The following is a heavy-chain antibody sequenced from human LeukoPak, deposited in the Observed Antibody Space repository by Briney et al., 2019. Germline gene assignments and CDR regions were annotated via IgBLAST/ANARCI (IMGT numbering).Heavy chain of an antibody. CDR1: GYSISSGYY. Sequence: PSETLSVTCTDSGYSISSGYYWGWIRQPPGKGLEWIGSIYHIGSTYYNPSLKSRVSRSVDTSKNQFSLRLSSVTAADTAVNYCARREAVVTRSFDYWGQGTLVTVSS. CDR2: IYHIGST. D-gene: IGHD4-23*01. J-gene: IGHJ4*02. CDR3: ARREAVVTRSFDY. V-gene: IGHV4-38-2*02.